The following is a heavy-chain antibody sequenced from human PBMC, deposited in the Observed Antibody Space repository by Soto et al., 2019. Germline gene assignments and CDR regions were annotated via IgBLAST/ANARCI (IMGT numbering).Heavy chain of an antibody. CDR1: GASVISDF. V-gene: IGHV4-59*02. CDR2: IYYSGTT. J-gene: IGHJ4*02. D-gene: IGHD1-26*01. CDR3: ARGAYKLGTSGHSFDY. Sequence: SETLSLTCTVSGASVISDFWTWIRQPPGKGLEWIGQIYYSGTTNYNPSLKSRVAISIDTSKNQFSLKLYSVAASDTAVYYCARGAYKLGTSGHSFDYWGQGTLVTVSS.